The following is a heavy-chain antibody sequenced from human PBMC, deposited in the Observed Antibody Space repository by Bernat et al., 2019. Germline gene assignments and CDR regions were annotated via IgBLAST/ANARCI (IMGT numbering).Heavy chain of an antibody. CDR3: ARRIRAAAGLYYFDY. V-gene: IGHV4-34*02. Sequence: QVHLQQWGAGLLKPSETLSLTCAVYVGSFSGYYWSWIRQAPGKGLEWIGEVNHSGITNYNPSLKSRVAISVDTSKNQFSLKLNSVTAADTAVYYCARRIRAAAGLYYFDYWGQGILVTVSS. D-gene: IGHD6-13*01. CDR2: VNHSGIT. J-gene: IGHJ4*02. CDR1: VGSFSGYY.